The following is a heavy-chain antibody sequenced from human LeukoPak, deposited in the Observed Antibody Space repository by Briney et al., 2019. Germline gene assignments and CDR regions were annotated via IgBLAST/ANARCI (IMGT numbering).Heavy chain of an antibody. D-gene: IGHD3-3*01. CDR2: IYPGDSET. J-gene: IGHJ4*02. CDR3: ARHGSTVDFWSGYSRPYYFDS. Sequence: GESLKISCKGSGYSFTSYWIGWVRQMPGKGLEWMGIIYPGDSETRYSPSFQGQVTISADKSISTAYLQWSSLKASDTAMYYCARHGSTVDFWSGYSRPYYFDSWGQGTLVTVSS. V-gene: IGHV5-51*01. CDR1: GYSFTSYW.